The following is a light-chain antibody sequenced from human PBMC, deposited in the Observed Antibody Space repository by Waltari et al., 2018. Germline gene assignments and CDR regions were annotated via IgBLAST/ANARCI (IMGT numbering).Light chain of an antibody. Sequence: QSALTQPRSVSGSPGQPVTISCTGPNSAIGEYKDVSWFQLHPGQAPKLIIYSVTDRPSGVPHRFSGSKSGSTASLTISGLQPEDEGDYFCCSYAGRYTMIFGGGTRLTVL. CDR3: CSYAGRYTMI. CDR2: SVT. J-gene: IGLJ2*01. V-gene: IGLV2-11*01. CDR1: NSAIGEYKD.